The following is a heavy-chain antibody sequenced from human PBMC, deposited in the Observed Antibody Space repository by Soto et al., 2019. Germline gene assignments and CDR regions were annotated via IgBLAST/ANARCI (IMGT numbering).Heavy chain of an antibody. D-gene: IGHD5-18*01. CDR3: AKAPGYSHDPTATYFQH. Sequence: GGFLRLSCAASGFTFSSYGMHWVRQAPGKGLEWVAVISYDGSNKYYADSVKGRFTISRDNSKNTLYLQMNSLRAEDTAVYYCAKAPGYSHDPTATYFQHWGQGTLVNVSS. CDR2: ISYDGSNK. CDR1: GFTFSSYG. J-gene: IGHJ1*01. V-gene: IGHV3-30*18.